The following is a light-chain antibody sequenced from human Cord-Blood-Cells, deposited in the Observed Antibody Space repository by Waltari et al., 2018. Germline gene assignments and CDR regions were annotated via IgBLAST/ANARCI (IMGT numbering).Light chain of an antibody. Sequence: QSPATLSVSPGERATLSCRASQSVSSNLAWYQQKPGQAPRLLIYGASTRATGIPARFSGSGSGTEFTLTISSLQSEDFAVYYCQQYNNWPPVITFGQGTRLEIK. J-gene: IGKJ5*01. CDR2: GAS. V-gene: IGKV3-15*01. CDR1: QSVSSN. CDR3: QQYNNWPPVIT.